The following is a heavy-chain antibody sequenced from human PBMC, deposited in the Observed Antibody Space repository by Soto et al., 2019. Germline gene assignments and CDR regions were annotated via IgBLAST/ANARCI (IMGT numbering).Heavy chain of an antibody. CDR1: GASMSSYY. V-gene: IGHV4-59*01. CDR2: IYTNGDI. CDR3: ASTARVFAY. D-gene: IGHD5-18*01. J-gene: IGHJ4*02. Sequence: SETLSLTCTVSGASMSSYYWSWIRQPPGKGLECIGYIYTNGDINYSPSLKSRATIPLDTSKNQFSLNLRSVTAADTAVYYCASTARVFAYWGQGTLVTVSS.